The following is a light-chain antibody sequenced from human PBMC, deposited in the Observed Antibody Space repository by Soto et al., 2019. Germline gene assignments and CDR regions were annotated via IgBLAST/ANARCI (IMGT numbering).Light chain of an antibody. CDR2: GTS. CDR3: QQSYSTLYT. J-gene: IGKJ2*01. V-gene: IGKV1-39*01. Sequence: DIQMTQSPSSLSASVGDGVTITCRASQNISTYLHWYQQKPGKAPKFLIYGTSNLQGGVPSRFSGSGSGTDFTLTISNLQPEDFATYYCQQSYSTLYTFGQGTKVDIK. CDR1: QNISTY.